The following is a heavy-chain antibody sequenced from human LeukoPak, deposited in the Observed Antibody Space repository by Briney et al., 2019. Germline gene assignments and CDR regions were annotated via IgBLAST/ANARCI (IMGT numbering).Heavy chain of an antibody. Sequence: GGSLRLSCAASGFDFSGYGMHWVRQAPGKGLEWVSYISSSGSTIYQADSVKGRFTISRDNAKNSLYLQMNSLRAEDTAVYYCARNALSDMITFGGIIVDYYYSMDVWGKGTTVTISS. CDR2: ISSSGSTI. D-gene: IGHD3-16*02. V-gene: IGHV3-48*03. CDR1: GFDFSGYG. CDR3: ARNALSDMITFGGIIVDYYYSMDV. J-gene: IGHJ6*03.